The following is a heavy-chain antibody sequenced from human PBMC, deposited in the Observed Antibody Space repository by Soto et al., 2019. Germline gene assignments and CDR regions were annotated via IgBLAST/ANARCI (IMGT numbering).Heavy chain of an antibody. V-gene: IGHV4-59*01. CDR1: GGSISSYY. CDR2: IYYSGST. CDR3: ARGRTKAAAGYYYYYYYMDV. D-gene: IGHD6-13*01. Sequence: QEQLQPSGPGLVKPSETLSLTGTVSGGSISSYYWSWIRQLPGKGLEWIGYIYYSGSTNYNPSLKSRVTISVDASKNQFSLKLSSVTAADAAVYYCARGRTKAAAGYYYYYYYMDVWGKGTTVTVSS. J-gene: IGHJ6*03.